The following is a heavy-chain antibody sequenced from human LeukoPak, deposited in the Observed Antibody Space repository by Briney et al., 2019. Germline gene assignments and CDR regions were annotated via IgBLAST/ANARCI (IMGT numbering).Heavy chain of an antibody. CDR2: IYYSGST. D-gene: IGHD1-26*01. Sequence: PSETLSLTXTVSGGSISSYYWSWIRQPPGKGLEWIGYIYYSGSTNYNPSLKSRVTISVDTSKNQFSLKLSSVTAADTAVYYCARSRYSGSLYYFDYWGQGTLVTVSS. V-gene: IGHV4-59*01. J-gene: IGHJ4*02. CDR3: ARSRYSGSLYYFDY. CDR1: GGSISSYY.